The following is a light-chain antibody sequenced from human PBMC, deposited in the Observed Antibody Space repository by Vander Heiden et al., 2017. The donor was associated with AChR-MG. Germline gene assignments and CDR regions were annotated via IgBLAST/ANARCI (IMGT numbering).Light chain of an antibody. V-gene: IGLV3-19*01. J-gene: IGLJ2*01. CDR2: GKN. CDR3: NSRDSSGNHLVV. CDR1: SLRRYY. Sequence: SSDLTQDPAVSVALGQTVRITCQGDSLRRYYASWYQQKPGQAPVLVIYGKNNRPSGIPDRFSGASSGKTASLTITGAQAEDEADYYCNSRDSSGNHLVVFGGGTKLTVL.